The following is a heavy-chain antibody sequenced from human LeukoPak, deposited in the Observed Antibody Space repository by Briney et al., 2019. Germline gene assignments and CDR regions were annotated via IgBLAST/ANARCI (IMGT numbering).Heavy chain of an antibody. CDR1: GFTVSSNY. D-gene: IGHD6-19*01. V-gene: IGHV3-53*04. Sequence: PGGSLRLSCAASGFTVSSNYMSWVRQAPGKGLEWVSVIYSGGSTYYADSVKGRFTISRHNSKNTLYLQMNSLRAEDTAVYYRARSSGWYSGYWGQGTLVTVSS. J-gene: IGHJ4*02. CDR3: ARSSGWYSGY. CDR2: IYSGGST.